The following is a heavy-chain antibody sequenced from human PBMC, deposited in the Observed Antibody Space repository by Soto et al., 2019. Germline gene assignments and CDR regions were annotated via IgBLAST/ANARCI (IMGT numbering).Heavy chain of an antibody. Sequence: GGSVRLSCAASGFIFITFDTHWVRQAPGKGLEWVSGIGTLSDAVYAASVQGRFTISRQNDKNSVYLQMNSLRAGDTAVYYCARGRSFSYDSTPPPRFDPRGQGTLVTVSS. V-gene: IGHV3-13*01. CDR3: ARGRSFSYDSTPPPRFDP. CDR2: IGTLSDA. D-gene: IGHD3-22*01. J-gene: IGHJ5*02. CDR1: GFIFITFD.